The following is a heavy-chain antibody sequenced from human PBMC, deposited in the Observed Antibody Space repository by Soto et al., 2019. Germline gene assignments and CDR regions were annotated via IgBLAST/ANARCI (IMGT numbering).Heavy chain of an antibody. D-gene: IGHD6-19*01. Sequence: SETLSLTCAVYGGSFSGYYWSWIRQPPGKGLEWIGEINHSGSTNYNPSLKSRVTISVDTSKNQFSLKLSSVTAADTAVYYCARSSSGWYGVVGYWGQGTLVTVSS. J-gene: IGHJ4*02. CDR3: ARSSSGWYGVVGY. CDR2: INHSGST. CDR1: GGSFSGYY. V-gene: IGHV4-34*01.